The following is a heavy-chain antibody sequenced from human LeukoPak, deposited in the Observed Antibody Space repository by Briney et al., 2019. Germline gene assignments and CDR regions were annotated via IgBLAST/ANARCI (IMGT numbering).Heavy chain of an antibody. CDR3: ARSLTPNENEYFQH. CDR1: GYTFTDYY. V-gene: IGHV1-2*02. D-gene: IGHD2-15*01. Sequence: ASVKVSCKASGYTFTDYYIHWVRQAPGQGLEWMGWINPKSGGTNYLQKFQGRVTMTRATSISTVYMELSRLTSDDTAVYYCARSLTPNENEYFQHWGQGTLVTVSS. J-gene: IGHJ1*01. CDR2: INPKSGGT.